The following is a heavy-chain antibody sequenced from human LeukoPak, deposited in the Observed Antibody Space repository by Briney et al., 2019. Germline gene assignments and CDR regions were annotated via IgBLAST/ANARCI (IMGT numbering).Heavy chain of an antibody. V-gene: IGHV3-21*01. J-gene: IGHJ4*02. D-gene: IGHD2-15*01. CDR1: GFTFSSYS. Sequence: GGSLRLSCAASGFTFSSYSMNWVRQAPGKGLEWVSSISSSSSYIYYADSVKGRFTISRDNARNSLYLQMNSLRAEDTAVYYCARDLMYCSGGSCYPYCFDYWGQGTLVTVSS. CDR2: ISSSSSYI. CDR3: ARDLMYCSGGSCYPYCFDY.